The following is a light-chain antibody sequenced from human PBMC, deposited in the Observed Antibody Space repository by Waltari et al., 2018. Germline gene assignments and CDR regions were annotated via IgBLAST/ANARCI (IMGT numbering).Light chain of an antibody. CDR1: NLGSKS. CDR3: QVWASGTDI. V-gene: IGLV3-9*01. Sequence: SSELTDSISVSVALGQTATLACGGGNLGSKSVHWYQQKPGQPPILVIYRDIRRPSGIPERFSGSNSGNTATLTISRAQVVDEADYFCQVWASGTDIFAGGTKLTVL. J-gene: IGLJ1*01. CDR2: RDI.